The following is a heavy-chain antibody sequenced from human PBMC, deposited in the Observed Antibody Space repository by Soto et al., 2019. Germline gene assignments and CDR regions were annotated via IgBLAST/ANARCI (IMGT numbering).Heavy chain of an antibody. CDR3: ANRPRYYNMDV. V-gene: IGHV3-23*01. J-gene: IGHJ6*02. CDR1: GLTFSTYT. CDR2: ISASGAET. Sequence: HPGGSLRLSCAASGLTFSTYTMTWVRQAPGKGLEWVSGISASGAETYYADSVRGRFTISRDNSKNTLYLQMNRLRADDTAVYYRANRPRYYNMDVWGQGTTVTVYS.